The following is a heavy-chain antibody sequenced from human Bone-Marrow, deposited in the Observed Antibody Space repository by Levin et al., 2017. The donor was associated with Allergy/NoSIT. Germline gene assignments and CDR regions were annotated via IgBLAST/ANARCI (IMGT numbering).Heavy chain of an antibody. CDR1: GGSISSYY. CDR3: AIYYDSSGLHH. Sequence: SETLSLTCTVSGGSISSYYWSWIRQPPGKGLEWIGYIYYSGSTNYNPSLKSRVTISVDTSKNQFSLKLSSVTAADTAVYYCAIYYDSSGLHHWGQGTLVTVSS. V-gene: IGHV4-59*01. J-gene: IGHJ4*02. CDR2: IYYSGST. D-gene: IGHD3-22*01.